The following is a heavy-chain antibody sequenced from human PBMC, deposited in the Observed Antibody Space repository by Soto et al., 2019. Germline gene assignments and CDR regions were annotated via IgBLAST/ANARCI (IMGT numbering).Heavy chain of an antibody. Sequence: ASVKVSCKASGYTFTSYAMHWVRQAPGQRLEWMGWINAGNGNTKYSQKFQGRVTITRDTSASTAYMELSSLRSEDTAVYYCASGYSSGWYHPGQLFGPWGPGTLVTVSS. CDR1: GYTFTSYA. D-gene: IGHD6-19*01. CDR2: INAGNGNT. CDR3: ASGYSSGWYHPGQLFGP. V-gene: IGHV1-3*01. J-gene: IGHJ5*02.